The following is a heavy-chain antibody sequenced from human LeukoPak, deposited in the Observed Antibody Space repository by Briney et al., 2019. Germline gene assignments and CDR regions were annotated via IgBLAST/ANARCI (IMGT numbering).Heavy chain of an antibody. J-gene: IGHJ3*02. Sequence: GGSLRDSCAASEFTLSNYAMNWVRQAPGRGLEWVSGISGGGGSTYYADSVKGRFTISRDNSKNTLYLQMDSLRAEDTAVYYCAKTPSDYSGSGSYYNVLGIWGQGTMVTVSS. V-gene: IGHV3-23*01. CDR3: AKTPSDYSGSGSYYNVLGI. CDR1: EFTLSNYA. CDR2: ISGGGGST. D-gene: IGHD3-10*01.